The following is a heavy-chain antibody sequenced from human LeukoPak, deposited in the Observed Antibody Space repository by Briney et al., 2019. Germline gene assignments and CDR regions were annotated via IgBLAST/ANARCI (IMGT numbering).Heavy chain of an antibody. V-gene: IGHV3-7*03. CDR2: IKKDGSET. CDR3: ARGRYSSTTYYFDS. Sequence: GGSLRLSCVASGFIFNNYAMHWVRQAPGKGLEWVANIKKDGSETYYVDSVKGRFTISRDNAKNSLYLQMNSLRAEDTAIYYCARGRYSSTTYYFDSWGQGTLVTVSS. D-gene: IGHD6-13*01. CDR1: GFIFNNYA. J-gene: IGHJ4*02.